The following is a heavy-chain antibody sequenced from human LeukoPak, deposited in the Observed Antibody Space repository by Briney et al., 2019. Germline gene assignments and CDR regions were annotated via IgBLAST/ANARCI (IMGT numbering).Heavy chain of an antibody. Sequence: SETLSLTCTVSGGSISSYYWSWIRQPPGKGLEWIGYIYYSGSTYYNPSLKSRVTISVDTSKNQFSLKLSSVTAADTAVYYCARVEDTASGLDYWGQGTLVTVSS. CDR3: ARVEDTASGLDY. D-gene: IGHD5-18*01. CDR2: IYYSGST. V-gene: IGHV4-30-4*01. J-gene: IGHJ4*02. CDR1: GGSISSYY.